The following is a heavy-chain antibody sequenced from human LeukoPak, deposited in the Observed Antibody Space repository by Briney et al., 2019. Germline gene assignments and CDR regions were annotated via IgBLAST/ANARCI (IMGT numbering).Heavy chain of an antibody. Sequence: GGSLRLSCAASGFTSIDYDMHWVRQVIGKGLEWVSAIGIRGDTHYSGSVKGRFTISRENAESSLYLQMNSLRAEDTAVYYCARGGIQVSGIDAFDYWGQGTLVTVSS. CDR2: IGIRGDT. V-gene: IGHV3-13*01. J-gene: IGHJ4*02. CDR1: GFTSIDYD. D-gene: IGHD6-19*01. CDR3: ARGGIQVSGIDAFDY.